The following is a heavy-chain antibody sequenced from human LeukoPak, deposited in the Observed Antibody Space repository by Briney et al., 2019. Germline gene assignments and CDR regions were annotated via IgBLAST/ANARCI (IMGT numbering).Heavy chain of an antibody. J-gene: IGHJ5*02. D-gene: IGHD1-26*01. V-gene: IGHV4-59*11. Sequence: SETLSLTCVVSGGSISGHYWSWTRQPPGEGLEWIGYISDSGSTTYNPSLESRVTILVDTSKKQFSLKLRAVTAADTAVYFCGRGGHYFDPWGQGTLVTVSS. CDR3: GRGGHYFDP. CDR1: GGSISGHY. CDR2: ISDSGST.